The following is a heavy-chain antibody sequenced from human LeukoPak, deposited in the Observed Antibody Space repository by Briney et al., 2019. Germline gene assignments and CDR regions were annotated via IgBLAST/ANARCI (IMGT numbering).Heavy chain of an antibody. D-gene: IGHD3-10*01. V-gene: IGHV4-31*03. CDR3: ASGSGSYLDY. CDR1: GGSISSGGYY. Sequence: SQTLSLTCTVSGGSISSGGYYWSWLRQHPGKGLEWIGYIYYSGSTYYNPSLKSRVTISVDTSKNQFSLKLSSVTAADTAVYYCASGSGSYLDYWGQGTLVTVSS. J-gene: IGHJ4*02. CDR2: IYYSGST.